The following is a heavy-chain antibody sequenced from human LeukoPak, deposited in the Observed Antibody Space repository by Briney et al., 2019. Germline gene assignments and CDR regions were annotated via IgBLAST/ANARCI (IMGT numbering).Heavy chain of an antibody. CDR2: VTDRGNR. Sequence: SETLSLTCAVYGGSFSGYYWTWIRQPPGKGLESIGEVTDRGNRNYNPSLRSRVTISVDTAKNQISLKLSAVTAADVYVFYCAGGRGSSSGWGHYFYPIGVWGQGTTVTGSS. CDR1: GGSFSGYY. J-gene: IGHJ6*02. CDR3: AGGRGSSSGWGHYFYPIGV. V-gene: IGHV4-34*01. D-gene: IGHD6-19*01.